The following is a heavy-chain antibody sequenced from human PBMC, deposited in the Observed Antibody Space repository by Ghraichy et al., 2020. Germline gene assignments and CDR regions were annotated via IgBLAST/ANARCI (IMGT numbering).Heavy chain of an antibody. CDR2: MNPNSGNT. CDR3: ARGSTMVRGVSPTGYYGMDV. D-gene: IGHD3-10*01. V-gene: IGHV1-8*01. J-gene: IGHJ6*02. Sequence: ASVKVSCKASGYTFTSYDINWVRQATGQGLEWMGWMNPNSGNTVYAQNFQGRVTMTRNTSISTAYMELSSLRSDDTAVYYCARGSTMVRGVSPTGYYGMDVWAKGPRSPSP. CDR1: GYTFTSYD.